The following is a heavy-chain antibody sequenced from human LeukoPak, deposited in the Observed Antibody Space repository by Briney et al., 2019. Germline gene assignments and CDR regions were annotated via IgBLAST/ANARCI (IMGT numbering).Heavy chain of an antibody. V-gene: IGHV3-30*02. Sequence: GGTLRLSCAASGFTFSSYGMHWVRQAPGKGLEWVAFIRYDGSNKYYADSVKGRFTISRDNSKNTLYLQMNSLRAEDTAVYYCAKGSGSGSYYPYYYYYMDVWGKGTTVTISS. CDR3: AKGSGSGSYYPYYYYYMDV. J-gene: IGHJ6*03. CDR2: IRYDGSNK. CDR1: GFTFSSYG. D-gene: IGHD3-10*01.